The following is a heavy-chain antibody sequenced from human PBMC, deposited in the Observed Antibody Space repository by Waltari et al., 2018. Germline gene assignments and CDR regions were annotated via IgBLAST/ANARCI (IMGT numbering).Heavy chain of an antibody. Sequence: QMQLEESGPGLLKPSETLSLICSVFGGTVGQTSPYWGWIRHSPQKGLQWIGSISSSGSTFFQPSLKSRAAISLDRSKNEFSLRLTSVTAADTAIYYCVHSRMTLNWFDPWGQGTRVTVSS. CDR2: ISSSGST. V-gene: IGHV4-39*01. CDR1: GGTVGQTSPY. J-gene: IGHJ5*02. CDR3: VHSRMTLNWFDP.